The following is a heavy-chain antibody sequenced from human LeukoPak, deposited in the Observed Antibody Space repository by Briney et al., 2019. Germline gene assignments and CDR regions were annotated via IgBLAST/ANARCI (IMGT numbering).Heavy chain of an antibody. CDR2: INYSGST. Sequence: DPSETLSLTCTVSGVSISSSSYYWGWIRQPPGKGLEWIGSINYSGSTYYNPSLKSRVTISIDTSENQFSLKLASVTAADTAVYYCARQIGAGRWSFDYWGQGTLVTVSS. V-gene: IGHV4-39*01. CDR3: ARQIGAGRWSFDY. D-gene: IGHD4-23*01. J-gene: IGHJ4*02. CDR1: GVSISSSSYY.